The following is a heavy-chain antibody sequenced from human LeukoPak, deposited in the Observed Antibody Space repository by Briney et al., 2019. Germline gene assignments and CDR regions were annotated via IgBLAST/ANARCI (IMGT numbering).Heavy chain of an antibody. J-gene: IGHJ4*02. Sequence: SETLSLTCTVSGGSISSYYWSWIRQPAGEGLEWIGRLHTSGSTHYNPSLKSRVTMSVDTSKNQFSLKLSSVTAAHTAVYYCARAYSSGWYLFDYWGQGTLVTVSS. V-gene: IGHV4-4*07. CDR2: LHTSGST. CDR3: ARAYSSGWYLFDY. D-gene: IGHD6-19*01. CDR1: GGSISSYY.